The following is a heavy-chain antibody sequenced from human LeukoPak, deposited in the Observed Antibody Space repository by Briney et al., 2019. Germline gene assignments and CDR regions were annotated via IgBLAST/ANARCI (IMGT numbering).Heavy chain of an antibody. D-gene: IGHD1-1*01. V-gene: IGHV4-59*08. CDR1: GGSISSYY. CDR3: ARLTIHDGAFDI. J-gene: IGHJ3*02. Sequence: SETLSLTCTVSGGSISSYYWSWIRQPPGKGLEWIGYIYYSGSTNYNPSLKSRVTISVDTSKNQLSLKLSSVTAADTAVYYCARLTIHDGAFDIWGQGTMVTVSS. CDR2: IYYSGST.